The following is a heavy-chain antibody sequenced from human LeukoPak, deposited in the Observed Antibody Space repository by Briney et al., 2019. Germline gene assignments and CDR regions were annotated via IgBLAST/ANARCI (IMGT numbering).Heavy chain of an antibody. J-gene: IGHJ5*01. Sequence: PGGSLRLSCAASGFAFSHAWMSWVRQAPGKGLEWVGLIRSKTDGGTTDYAAPVKGRFTISRDDSKNTLYLQMNSLKTEDTAVYYCTTDPPGFGYCSGGSCSSDNWFDSWGQGTLVTVSS. D-gene: IGHD2-15*01. CDR3: TTDPPGFGYCSGGSCSSDNWFDS. V-gene: IGHV3-15*01. CDR2: IRSKTDGGTT. CDR1: GFAFSHAW.